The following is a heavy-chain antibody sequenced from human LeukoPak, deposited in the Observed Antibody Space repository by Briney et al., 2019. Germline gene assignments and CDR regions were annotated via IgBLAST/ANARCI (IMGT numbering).Heavy chain of an antibody. J-gene: IGHJ6*04. D-gene: IGHD3-9*01. CDR3: ARGELLRYFDWLSYGMDV. Sequence: PGGSLRLSCAASGFTFSSYWMSWVRQAPGKGLEWVANIKHDGSEKYYVDSVKDRFTISRDNAKNSLYLQMNSLRAEDTAVYYCARGELLRYFDWLSYGMDVWGKGTTVTVSS. V-gene: IGHV3-7*03. CDR2: IKHDGSEK. CDR1: GFTFSSYW.